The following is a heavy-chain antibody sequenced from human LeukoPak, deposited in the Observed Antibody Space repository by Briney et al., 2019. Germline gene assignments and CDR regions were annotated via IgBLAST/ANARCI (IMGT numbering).Heavy chain of an antibody. CDR3: ARVGSSGVRY. CDR2: INHSGST. Sequence: SETLSLTCAVYGGSFSGYYWSWIRQPPGKGLEWIGEINHSGSTNYNPSLKSRVTISVDTSKNQFPLKLSSVTAADTAVYYCARVGSSGVRYWGQGTLVTVSS. J-gene: IGHJ4*02. V-gene: IGHV4-34*01. CDR1: GGSFSGYY. D-gene: IGHD6-19*01.